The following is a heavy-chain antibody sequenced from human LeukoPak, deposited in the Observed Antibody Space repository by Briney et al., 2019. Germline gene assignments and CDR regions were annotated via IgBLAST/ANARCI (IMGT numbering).Heavy chain of an antibody. CDR3: ARGGRYYYGSGEEINDY. CDR2: INHSGST. Sequence: PSETLSLTCAVCGGSFSGYYWSWIRQPPGKGLEWIGEINHSGSTNYNPSLKSRVTISVDTSKNQFSLKLSSVTAADTAVYYCARGGRYYYGSGEEINDYWGQGTLVTVSS. J-gene: IGHJ4*02. D-gene: IGHD3-10*01. CDR1: GGSFSGYY. V-gene: IGHV4-34*01.